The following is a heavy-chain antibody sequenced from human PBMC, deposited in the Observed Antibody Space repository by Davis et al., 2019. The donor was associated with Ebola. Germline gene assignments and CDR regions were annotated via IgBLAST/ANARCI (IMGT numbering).Heavy chain of an antibody. CDR3: ARRVGARSGFDY. J-gene: IGHJ4*02. CDR2: MNPNSGNT. Sequence: AASVKVSCKASGYTFTNYDINWVRKATGQGLEWMGWMNPNSGNTGYAQKFQGRITMTRNISISTAYMELSSLRSEDTAVYYCARRVGARSGFDYWGQGSLVTVSS. D-gene: IGHD1-26*01. CDR1: GYTFTNYD. V-gene: IGHV1-8*01.